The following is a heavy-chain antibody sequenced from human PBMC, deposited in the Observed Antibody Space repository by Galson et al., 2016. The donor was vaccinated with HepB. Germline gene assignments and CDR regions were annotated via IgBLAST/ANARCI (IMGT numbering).Heavy chain of an antibody. D-gene: IGHD3-16*01. J-gene: IGHJ4*02. CDR3: ATAPTLGY. CDR2: IHSGGTT. CDR1: GFTVSSNY. Sequence: SLRLSCAASGFTVSSNYMSWVRRAPGKGLEGVSVIHSGGTTFYGDSVKGRFTISRDTSKNTLYLQMNSLRAEDTAVYYCATAPTLGYWGQGTLVTVSS. V-gene: IGHV3-53*01.